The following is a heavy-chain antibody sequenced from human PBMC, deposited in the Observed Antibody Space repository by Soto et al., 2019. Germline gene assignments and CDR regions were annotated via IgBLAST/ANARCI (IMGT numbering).Heavy chain of an antibody. CDR1: GYNFTRYD. CDR2: MNPNRGNS. V-gene: IGHV1-8*01. D-gene: IGHD3-3*01. Sequence: QVQLVQSGAEVEKPGASVKVSCKASGYNFTRYDINWVRQATGQGLEWMGRMNPNRGNSGHAQKFQGRVTMTRTTSISTSYMELTSLRSEVTAVYYCAREKSGYYDYWGQGSLVTVSS. J-gene: IGHJ4*02. CDR3: AREKSGYYDY.